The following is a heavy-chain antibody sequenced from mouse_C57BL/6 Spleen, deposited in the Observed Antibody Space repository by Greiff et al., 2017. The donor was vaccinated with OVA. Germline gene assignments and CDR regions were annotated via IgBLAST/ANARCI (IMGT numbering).Heavy chain of an antibody. CDR2: ISSGSSTI. Sequence: DVHLVESGGGLVKPGGSLKLSCAASGFTFSDYGMHWVRQAPEKGLEWVAYISSGSSTIYYADTVKGRFTISRDNAKNTLFLQMTSLRAEDTAMYYCARGLTMDYWGQGTSVTVSS. V-gene: IGHV5-17*01. CDR3: ARGLTMDY. CDR1: GFTFSDYG. J-gene: IGHJ4*01.